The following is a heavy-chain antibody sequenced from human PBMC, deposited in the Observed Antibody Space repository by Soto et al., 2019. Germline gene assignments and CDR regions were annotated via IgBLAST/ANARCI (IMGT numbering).Heavy chain of an antibody. V-gene: IGHV3-23*01. CDR2: ISGSGGST. J-gene: IGHJ6*02. D-gene: IGHD2-2*01. CDR1: GFTFSSYA. Sequence: EVQLLESGGGLEQPGGSLRLSCAASGFTFSSYAMSWVRQAPGKGLEWVSAISGSGGSTVYADSVKGRFTISRDNSKNTLYLQMNRPRAEDTAVYYCANHYCSSTSCYHYYSAMDVWGQGTTVTVSS. CDR3: ANHYCSSTSCYHYYSAMDV.